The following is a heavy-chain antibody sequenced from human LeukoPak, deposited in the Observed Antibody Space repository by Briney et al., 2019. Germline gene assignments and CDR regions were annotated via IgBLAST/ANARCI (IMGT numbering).Heavy chain of an antibody. V-gene: IGHV4-59*08. CDR2: IYYSGST. J-gene: IGHJ5*02. Sequence: SETLSLTCTASGGSISSYYWSWIRQPPGKGLEWIGYIYYSGSTNYNPSLKSRVTISVDTSKNQFSLKLSSVTAADTAVYYCARTDYDFWSGYRVYNWFDPWGQGTLVTVSS. CDR1: GGSISSYY. CDR3: ARTDYDFWSGYRVYNWFDP. D-gene: IGHD3-3*01.